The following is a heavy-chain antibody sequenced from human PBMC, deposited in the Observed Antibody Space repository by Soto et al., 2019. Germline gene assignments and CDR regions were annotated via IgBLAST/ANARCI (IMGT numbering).Heavy chain of an antibody. CDR2: INHSGST. V-gene: IGHV4-34*01. J-gene: IGHJ4*02. CDR1: CGSFSSYY. CDR3: ARTARFDC. Sequence: QVQLQQWGAGLLKPSETLSLTCAVYCGSFSSYYWSWIRQPPGKGLEWIGEINHSGSTNYNPSLNSRVTMSVDTSKNQFSLKLSSVTAADTDVYYCARTARFDCWGQGTLVTVSS.